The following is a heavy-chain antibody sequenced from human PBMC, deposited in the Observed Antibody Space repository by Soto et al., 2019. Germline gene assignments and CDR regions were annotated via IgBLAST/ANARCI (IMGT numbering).Heavy chain of an antibody. CDR1: GFMFSTTD. D-gene: IGHD3-10*01. Sequence: LRLSCAASGFMFSTTDMSWVRQAPGKGLEWLTTIEGSGEITYYADSVKGRFTISRDNSKSTVYLQMDSLTADDTAVYFCVKNSGWFNTWGQGTPVTVSS. CDR2: IEGSGEIT. CDR3: VKNSGWFNT. J-gene: IGHJ5*02. V-gene: IGHV3-23*01.